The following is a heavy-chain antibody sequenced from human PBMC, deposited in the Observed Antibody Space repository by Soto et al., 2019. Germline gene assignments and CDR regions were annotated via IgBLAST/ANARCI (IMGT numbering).Heavy chain of an antibody. CDR3: AKSRDAYNFYFYYGMDV. V-gene: IGHV3-23*01. J-gene: IGHJ6*02. Sequence: GGSLRLSCAASGFTFSSYAMSWVRQAPGKGLEWVSSISGSGGGTYYADSVKGRFTISRDNSKNTLYLQVSSLRAEDTAVYYCAKSRDAYNFYFYYGMDVWGQGTTVTVSS. CDR2: ISGSGGGT. CDR1: GFTFSSYA. D-gene: IGHD2-2*01.